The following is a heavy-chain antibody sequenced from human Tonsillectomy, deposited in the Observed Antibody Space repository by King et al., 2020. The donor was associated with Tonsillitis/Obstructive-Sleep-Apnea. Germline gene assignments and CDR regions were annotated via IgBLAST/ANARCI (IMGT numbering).Heavy chain of an antibody. CDR2: ISHSGGT. CDR3: ARGVYGGNSDWFFDL. Sequence: VQLQQWGAGLLKPSETLSLTCAVYGGSFSGYYWSWFRQPPGKGLEWVVEISHSGGTSYNPSRESRVNISVDTSKNQFSRKLSPVTAADTAVYYCARGVYGGNSDWFFDLWGRGTLVTVSS. V-gene: IGHV4-34*01. CDR1: GGSFSGYY. J-gene: IGHJ2*01. D-gene: IGHD4-23*01.